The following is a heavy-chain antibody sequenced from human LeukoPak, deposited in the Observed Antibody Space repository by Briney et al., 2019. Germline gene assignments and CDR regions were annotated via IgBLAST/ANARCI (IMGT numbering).Heavy chain of an antibody. V-gene: IGHV3-21*01. D-gene: IGHD3-22*01. J-gene: IGHJ4*02. CDR1: GFTFSSYS. CDR3: ARGLPYVYDSSGYYFDY. Sequence: PGGSLRLSCAASGFTFSSYSMNWVRQAPGKGLEWVSSISSSSSYIYYADSVKGRFTISRDNAKNSLYLQMNSLRAEDTAVYYCARGLPYVYDSSGYYFDYWGQGTLVTVSP. CDR2: ISSSSSYI.